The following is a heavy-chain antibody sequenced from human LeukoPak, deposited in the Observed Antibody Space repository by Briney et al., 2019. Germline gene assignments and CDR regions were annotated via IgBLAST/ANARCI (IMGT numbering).Heavy chain of an antibody. D-gene: IGHD2-15*01. Sequence: VASVKVSCKVSGYTLTELSMHWVRQAPGKGLEWMGGFDPEDGETIYAQKFQGRVTMTEDTSTDTAYMELSSLRSEDTAVYYYAPVVVVAATVYFQHWGQGTLVTVSS. CDR1: GYTLTELS. CDR2: FDPEDGET. V-gene: IGHV1-24*01. J-gene: IGHJ1*01. CDR3: APVVVVAATVYFQH.